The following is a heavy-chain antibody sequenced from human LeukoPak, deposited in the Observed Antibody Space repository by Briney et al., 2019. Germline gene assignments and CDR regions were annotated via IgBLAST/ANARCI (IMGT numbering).Heavy chain of an antibody. V-gene: IGHV3-9*01. CDR3: ARDRNYGEIDY. D-gene: IGHD4-17*01. J-gene: IGHJ4*02. CDR1: GFTFDDYA. CDR2: ISWNSGSI. Sequence: GGSLRLSCAASGFTFDDYAMHWVRQAPGKGLEWVSGISWNSGSIGYADSVKGRFTISRDNAKNSLYLQMNSLRAEDTAVYYCARDRNYGEIDYWGQGTLVAVSS.